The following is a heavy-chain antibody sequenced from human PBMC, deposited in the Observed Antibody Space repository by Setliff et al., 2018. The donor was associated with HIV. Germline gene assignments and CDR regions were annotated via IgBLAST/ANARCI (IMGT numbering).Heavy chain of an antibody. CDR1: GGSINRSNYY. CDR3: ATTRPISTGYPGFFDS. Sequence: SETLSLTCTVPGGSINRSNYYWGWIRQPPGKGLEWIGTISYRGTTHYNPSLKSRIALSIDASKNQFSLNLNFVTATDSALYYCATTRPISTGYPGFFDSWGQGIVVTVSS. V-gene: IGHV4-39*01. CDR2: ISYRGTT. J-gene: IGHJ4*02. D-gene: IGHD3-9*01.